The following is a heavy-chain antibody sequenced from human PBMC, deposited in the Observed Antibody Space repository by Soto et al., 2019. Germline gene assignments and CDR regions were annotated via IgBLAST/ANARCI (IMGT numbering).Heavy chain of an antibody. D-gene: IGHD5-12*01. CDR1: GDSISSGTYY. J-gene: IGHJ4*02. V-gene: IGHV4-31*03. CDR3: ARDRSRGYGRFDY. CDR2: IYYGGST. Sequence: PSETLSLTCTVSGDSISSGTYYWSWIRQHPGKGLERIGYIYYGGSTYNNPSLKGRPTISVDTSKNQFSLKVTSVTAADTAVYFCARDRSRGYGRFDYWGQGTLVTVSS.